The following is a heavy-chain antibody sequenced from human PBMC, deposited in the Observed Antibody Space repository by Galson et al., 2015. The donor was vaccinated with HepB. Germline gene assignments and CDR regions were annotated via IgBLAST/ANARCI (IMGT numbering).Heavy chain of an antibody. CDR3: ARVRRINTFYCDY. Sequence: SLRLSCAASGFSFSGFWISWVRQAPGKGLEWVANIKQDGSEKEYVDSVKGRFIVSRDNAKNSLYLQMNSLRAEDTAVYYCARVRRINTFYCDYWGQGTLVTVSS. J-gene: IGHJ4*02. CDR2: IKQDGSEK. CDR1: GFSFSGFW. D-gene: IGHD2-15*01. V-gene: IGHV3-7*01.